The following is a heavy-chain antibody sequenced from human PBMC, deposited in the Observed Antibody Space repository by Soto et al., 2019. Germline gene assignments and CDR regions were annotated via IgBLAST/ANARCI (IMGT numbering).Heavy chain of an antibody. CDR3: ASREIQGPIDY. D-gene: IGHD1-26*01. CDR2: IYYSGTT. Sequence: QVQLQESGPGLVKPSDTLSLTCAVSGYSISSSNWWGWIRQPPGKGLEWIGYIYYSGTTYYNPSLKGRVTMPVDTSKNPFSLKLTSATAVDTAVYYCASREIQGPIDYWGQGTLVTVSS. CDR1: GYSISSSNW. J-gene: IGHJ4*02. V-gene: IGHV4-28*01.